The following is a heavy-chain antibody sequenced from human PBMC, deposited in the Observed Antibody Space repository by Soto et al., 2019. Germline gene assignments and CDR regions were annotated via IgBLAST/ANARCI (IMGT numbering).Heavy chain of an antibody. Sequence: SETLSLTCTVSGVSISSSSYCWGWIRQPPGKGLEWIGSIYYSGSTYYNPSLKSRVTISVDTSKNQFSPKLSSVTAADTAVYYCARLYGYCIRNSCHGHYAMDVWGQGTTVTVSS. CDR1: GVSISSSSYC. CDR3: ARLYGYCIRNSCHGHYAMDV. V-gene: IGHV4-39*01. J-gene: IGHJ6*02. D-gene: IGHD2-2*01. CDR2: IYYSGST.